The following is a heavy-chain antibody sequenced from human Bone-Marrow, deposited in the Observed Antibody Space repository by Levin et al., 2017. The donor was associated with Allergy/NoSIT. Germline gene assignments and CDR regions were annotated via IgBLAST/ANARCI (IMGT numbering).Heavy chain of an antibody. CDR3: ARGGIGTGKGDLGAVY. J-gene: IGHJ4*02. CDR2: VNSDGSST. V-gene: IGHV3-74*01. D-gene: IGHD2-21*02. Sequence: GESLKISCAASEYSFGSYWIHWVRQAPGKGLLWVSRVNSDGSSTTYDDSVKGRFTISRDIATNTVFLQMNSLRVEDTAVYYCARGGIGTGKGDLGAVYWGQGTLVTVSS. CDR1: EYSFGSYW.